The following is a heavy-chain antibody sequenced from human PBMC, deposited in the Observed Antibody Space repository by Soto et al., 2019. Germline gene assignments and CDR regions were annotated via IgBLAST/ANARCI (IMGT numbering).Heavy chain of an antibody. Sequence: GGSLRLSCAASGFTFSSYAMSWVRQAPGKGLEWVSAISGSGGSTYYADSLKGRFTISRDNSKNTQYLQMNSLRIEVTAVYYCAKYWSGGAVTTYYYYGMDVRGQGTTVTVSS. D-gene: IGHD4-17*01. J-gene: IGHJ6*02. CDR2: ISGSGGST. CDR1: GFTFSSYA. CDR3: AKYWSGGAVTTYYYYGMDV. V-gene: IGHV3-23*01.